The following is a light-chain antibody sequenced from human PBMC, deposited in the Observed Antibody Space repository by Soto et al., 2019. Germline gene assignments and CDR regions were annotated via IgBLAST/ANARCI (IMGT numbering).Light chain of an antibody. Sequence: EIVLTQSPGTLSLSPGERATLSCRASQSVSSNYLAWYQQKPGQAPRLVIYGASSRATGIPDRFSGSGSGTDVTLTISRLEPEDFAVYYCQQYGSARWTFGQGTKGEIK. CDR1: QSVSSNY. V-gene: IGKV3-20*01. J-gene: IGKJ1*01. CDR3: QQYGSARWT. CDR2: GAS.